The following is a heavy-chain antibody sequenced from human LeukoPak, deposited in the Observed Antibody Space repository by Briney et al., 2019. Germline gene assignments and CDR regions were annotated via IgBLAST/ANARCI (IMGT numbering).Heavy chain of an antibody. CDR3: AREGGGYSYGPNFDY. CDR2: INPSGGST. J-gene: IGHJ4*02. V-gene: IGHV1-46*01. D-gene: IGHD5-18*01. Sequence: ASVKVSCKASGYTFTNYYMHWVRQAPGQGLEWMGIINPSGGSTSYAQKFQGRVTMTRDTSTSTVYMELSSLRSEDTAVYYCAREGGGYSYGPNFDYWGQGTLVTVSS. CDR1: GYTFTNYY.